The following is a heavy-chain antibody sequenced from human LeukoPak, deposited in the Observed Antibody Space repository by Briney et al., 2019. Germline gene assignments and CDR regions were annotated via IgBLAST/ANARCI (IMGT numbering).Heavy chain of an antibody. J-gene: IGHJ5*02. Sequence: GGSLRLSCAASRFTVSSNYMSWVRQAPGKGLEWVSYISSSSSYTNYADSVKGRFTISRDNAKNSLYLQMNSLRAEDTAVYYCARDRGYSGRPPLTPWGQGTLVTVSS. CDR2: ISSSSSYT. D-gene: IGHD1-26*01. CDR1: RFTVSSNY. V-gene: IGHV3-11*06. CDR3: ARDRGYSGRPPLTP.